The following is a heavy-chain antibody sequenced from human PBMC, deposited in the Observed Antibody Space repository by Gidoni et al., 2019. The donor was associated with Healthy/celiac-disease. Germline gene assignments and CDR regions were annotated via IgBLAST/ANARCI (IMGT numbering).Heavy chain of an antibody. D-gene: IGHD2-21*02. CDR1: GFTFSSYA. CDR2: ISSNGGRT. V-gene: IGHV3-64D*09. CDR3: VKGSNQPLLGYYYYYYG. J-gene: IGHJ6*01. Sequence: EVQLAEAGGGLVQPGGSLRLSCSPSGFTFSSYARHWVRQAPGKGLEYVSAISSNGGRTYYADSVKGRFTISRDNSNNTLYLQMSSLRAEETAVYYCVKGSNQPLLGYYYYYYG.